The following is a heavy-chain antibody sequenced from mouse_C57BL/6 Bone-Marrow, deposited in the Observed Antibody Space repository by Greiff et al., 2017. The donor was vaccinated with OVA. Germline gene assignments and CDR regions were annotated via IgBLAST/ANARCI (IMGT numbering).Heavy chain of an antibody. CDR2: IHPNSGST. J-gene: IGHJ2*01. V-gene: IGHV1-64*01. CDR3: AKWGSKRDFDY. CDR1: GYTFTSYW. Sequence: QVQLQQPGAELVKPGASVKLSCKASGYTFTSYWMHWVKQRPGQGLEWIGMIHPNSGSTNYNEKFKSKATLTVDKSSSTASMQLSSLTSEDSAVYYCAKWGSKRDFDYWGQGTTLTVSS. D-gene: IGHD2-5*01.